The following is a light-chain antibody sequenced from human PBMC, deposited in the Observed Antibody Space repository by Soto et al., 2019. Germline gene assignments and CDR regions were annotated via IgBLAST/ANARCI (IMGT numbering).Light chain of an antibody. CDR1: QSISSW. Sequence: DIQMTQSPSTLSASVGDRVTITCRASQSISSWLAWYQQKPGKAPKLPIYDASSLESGVPSRFSGSGSATEFTLAISSLQPDYFATYYCQQYNSYPLTFGGGTKV. CDR2: DAS. CDR3: QQYNSYPLT. V-gene: IGKV1-5*01. J-gene: IGKJ4*01.